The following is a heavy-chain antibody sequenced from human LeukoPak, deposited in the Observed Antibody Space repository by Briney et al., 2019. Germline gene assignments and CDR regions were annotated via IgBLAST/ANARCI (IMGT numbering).Heavy chain of an antibody. CDR3: AKVAAGEAYNQYYMDA. CDR1: GFTFSSYS. J-gene: IGHJ6*03. D-gene: IGHD6-13*01. CDR2: ISSSSSYI. V-gene: IGHV3-21*01. Sequence: TGGSLRLSCAASGFTFSSYSMNWLRQAPGKGLEWVSSISSSSSYIYYADSVKVRFNISRDNAKNSLYLQMNSLRAEDTAVYYCAKVAAGEAYNQYYMDAWGKGTSVTVSS.